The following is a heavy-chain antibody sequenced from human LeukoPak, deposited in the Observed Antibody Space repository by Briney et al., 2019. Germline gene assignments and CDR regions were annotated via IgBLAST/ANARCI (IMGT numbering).Heavy chain of an antibody. J-gene: IGHJ1*01. CDR2: ISSSGSTI. V-gene: IGHV3-48*03. CDR1: GFTFTSYE. Sequence: GGSLRLSCAASGFTFTSYEMNWVRQAPGKGLEWVSYISSSGSTIYYVDSVKGRFTISRDNAKNSLYLQMNRLRAEDTAVYYCARGGTLEYFQHWGQGTLVTVSS. CDR3: ARGGTLEYFQH.